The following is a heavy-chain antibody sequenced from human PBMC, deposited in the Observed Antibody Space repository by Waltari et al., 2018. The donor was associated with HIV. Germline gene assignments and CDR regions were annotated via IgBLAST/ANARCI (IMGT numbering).Heavy chain of an antibody. D-gene: IGHD7-27*01. CDR1: GYTFTSFD. J-gene: IGHJ2*01. CDR2: KSPNSGNT. V-gene: IGHV1-8*01. CDR3: ARGQNWGASYWYFDL. Sequence: QVQLVQSGAEVKKPGASVKVSCKASGYTFTSFDISWVRQATGHGLEWIGWKSPNSGNTGDAQKFQGRITMTRDTPTGTAYMELSSLRSEDTAVYYCARGQNWGASYWYFDLWGRGTLVTVSS.